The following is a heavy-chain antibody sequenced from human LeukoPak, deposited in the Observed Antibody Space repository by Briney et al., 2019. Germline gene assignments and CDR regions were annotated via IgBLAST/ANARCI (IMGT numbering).Heavy chain of an antibody. D-gene: IGHD3-10*01. V-gene: IGHV3-30*02. CDR3: AKIIWLGDSVDY. CDR2: IRYDGSNK. Sequence: GGSLRLSCAASGFTFSSNGMHWVRQAPGKGLEWVAFIRYDGSNKYYADSVRGRFTISRDNSKNTLYLEMNSLRAEDTAVYYCAKIIWLGDSVDYWGQGTLVTVSS. CDR1: GFTFSSNG. J-gene: IGHJ4*02.